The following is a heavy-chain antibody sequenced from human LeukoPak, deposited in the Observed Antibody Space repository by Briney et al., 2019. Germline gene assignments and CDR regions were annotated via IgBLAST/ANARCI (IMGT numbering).Heavy chain of an antibody. CDR2: IGSASSYV. V-gene: IGHV3-21*04. Sequence: GGSLRLSCVASAFTFNNYWMHWVRQAPGKGLEWVAFIGSASSYVFYADSVKGRFTISRDNAKNSLYLQMNSLKAEDTAIYYCATSIGVAVAFDFWGQGTLVTVSS. CDR3: ATSIGVAVAFDF. J-gene: IGHJ4*02. CDR1: AFTFNNYW. D-gene: IGHD6-19*01.